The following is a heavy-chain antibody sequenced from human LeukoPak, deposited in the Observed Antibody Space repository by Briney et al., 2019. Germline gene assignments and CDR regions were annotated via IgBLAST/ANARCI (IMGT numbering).Heavy chain of an antibody. D-gene: IGHD5-18*01. V-gene: IGHV1-46*01. CDR3: ARDISVDTAMVTGWFDP. CDR1: GYTFTSYY. J-gene: IGHJ5*02. CDR2: INPSGGST. Sequence: ASVKVSCKASGYTFTSYYMHWVRHAPGQGLEWMGIINPSGGSTSYAQKFQGRVTMTRDTSTSTVYMELSSLRSEDTAVYYCARDISVDTAMVTGWFDPWGQGTLVTVSS.